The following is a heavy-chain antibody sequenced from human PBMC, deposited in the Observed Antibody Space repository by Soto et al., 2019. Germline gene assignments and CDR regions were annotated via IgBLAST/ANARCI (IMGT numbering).Heavy chain of an antibody. V-gene: IGHV1-69*01. D-gene: IGHD3-10*01. Sequence: QVQLVQSGAEVKKPGSSVKVSCKASGGTFSSYAISWVRQAPGQGLEWMGGIIPILGTATYAQKFHGRVKITADESKRTAYMELSRLRSEDTAVYYCARGNRHYYGSGPFDYWGQGTLVTVSS. J-gene: IGHJ4*02. CDR3: ARGNRHYYGSGPFDY. CDR1: GGTFSSYA. CDR2: IIPILGTA.